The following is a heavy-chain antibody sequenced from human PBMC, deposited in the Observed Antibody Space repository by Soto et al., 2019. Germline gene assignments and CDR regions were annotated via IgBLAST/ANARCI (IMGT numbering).Heavy chain of an antibody. D-gene: IGHD3-22*01. V-gene: IGHV1-69*13. CDR2: IIPIFGTA. J-gene: IGHJ4*02. CDR1: GGTFSSYA. CDR3: ARSRSSGYYANYYFDY. Sequence: PVKVSCKASGGTFSSYAISWARQAPGQGLEWMGGIIPIFGTANYAQKFQGRVTITADESTSTAYMELSSLRSEDTAVYYCARSRSSGYYANYYFDYWGQGTLVTVSS.